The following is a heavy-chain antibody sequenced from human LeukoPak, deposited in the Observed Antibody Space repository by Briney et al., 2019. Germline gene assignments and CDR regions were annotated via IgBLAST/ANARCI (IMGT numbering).Heavy chain of an antibody. CDR2: VYTTGST. Sequence: PSETLSLTCTVSGGSISGYYWNWIRQPAGKGLEWIWRVYTTGSTNYNPSLKSRVTMSVDTSKNQFSLKLMSVNAADTAVYYCARGAVALYYFACWGQGTLVTVSS. V-gene: IGHV4-4*07. D-gene: IGHD6-19*01. CDR1: GGSISGYY. J-gene: IGHJ4*02. CDR3: ARGAVALYYFAC.